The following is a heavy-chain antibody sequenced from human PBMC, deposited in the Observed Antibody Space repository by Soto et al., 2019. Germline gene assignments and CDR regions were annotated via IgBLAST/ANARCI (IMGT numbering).Heavy chain of an antibody. CDR3: ARGLNYYGSGTYNYYYGMDV. Sequence: TLYITFSFSGGSLSSGDFYWSWIRHPPGKGLEWIGFIYYSGSTYYNPSLQSRVTISVDTSKNQFSLKLSSVTAADTAVYYCARGLNYYGSGTYNYYYGMDVWGQGTTVTVSS. V-gene: IGHV4-30-4*01. J-gene: IGHJ6*02. CDR2: IYYSGST. D-gene: IGHD3-10*01. CDR1: GGSLSSGDFY.